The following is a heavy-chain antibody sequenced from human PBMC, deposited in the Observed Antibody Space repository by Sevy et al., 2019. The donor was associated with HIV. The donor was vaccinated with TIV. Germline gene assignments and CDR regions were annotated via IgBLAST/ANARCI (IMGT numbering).Heavy chain of an antibody. CDR2: IRYDGSNK. CDR3: AEDSEHPPHYYYGMDV. Sequence: GGSLRLSCAASGFTFSSYGMHWVRQAPGKGLEWVAFIRYDGSNKYYADSVKGRFTISRDNSKNTLYLQMNSLRAEDTAVYYCAEDSEHPPHYYYGMDVWGQGTTVTVSS. V-gene: IGHV3-30*02. CDR1: GFTFSSYG. J-gene: IGHJ6*02.